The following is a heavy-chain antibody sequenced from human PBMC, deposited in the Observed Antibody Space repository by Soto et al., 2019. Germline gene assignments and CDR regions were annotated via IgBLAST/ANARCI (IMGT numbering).Heavy chain of an antibody. D-gene: IGHD1-26*01. CDR2: IRFDGTDE. Sequence: GGSLRLSCAASKSIFTGYGMHWVRQTPGKGLEWVAVIRFDGTDEYYADSVKGRFTISRDNSKNMLYLQMNSLRAEDTALYYCARDPPTEWELRVFDYWGQGTLVTVSS. CDR1: KSIFTGYG. V-gene: IGHV3-30*02. CDR3: ARDPPTEWELRVFDY. J-gene: IGHJ4*02.